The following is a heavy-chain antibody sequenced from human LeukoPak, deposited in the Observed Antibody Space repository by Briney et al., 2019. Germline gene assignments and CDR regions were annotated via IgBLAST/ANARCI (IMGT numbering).Heavy chain of an antibody. D-gene: IGHD4-17*01. J-gene: IGHJ4*02. CDR3: ARAPRYYGDSQDY. CDR2: ISYDGSNK. CDR1: GFTFSSYA. Sequence: GGSLRLSCAASGFTFSSYAMHWVRQAPGKGLEWVAVISYDGSNKYYADFVKGRFTISRDNSKNTLYLQMNSLRAEDTAVYYCARAPRYYGDSQDYWGQGTLVTVSS. V-gene: IGHV3-30-3*01.